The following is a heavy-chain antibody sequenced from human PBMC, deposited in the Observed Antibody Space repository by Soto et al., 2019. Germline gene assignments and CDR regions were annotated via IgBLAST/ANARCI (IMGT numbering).Heavy chain of an antibody. Sequence: EVQLVESGGGLVQPGGSLRLSCAASGFTFSSYSMNWVRQAPGKGLEWVSYISSSSSTIYYADSVKGRFTISRDNAKNSLYLQMNSLRDEDTAVYYCAREGYDFWSGYHYYDYWGQGTLVTVSS. D-gene: IGHD3-3*01. J-gene: IGHJ4*02. V-gene: IGHV3-48*02. CDR2: ISSSSSTI. CDR3: AREGYDFWSGYHYYDY. CDR1: GFTFSSYS.